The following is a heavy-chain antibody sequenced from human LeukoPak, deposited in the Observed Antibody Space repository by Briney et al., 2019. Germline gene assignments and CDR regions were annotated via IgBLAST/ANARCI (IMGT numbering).Heavy chain of an antibody. CDR2: IRNDGSNK. V-gene: IGHV3-30*02. D-gene: IGHD3-22*01. J-gene: IGHJ3*02. CDR3: AKSLETYYYDSSGSRSSFDI. CDR1: GFTFSTYV. Sequence: GGSLRLSCAASGFTFSTYVMHWVRQAPGKGLEWVAFIRNDGSNKYYADSVKGRFTISRDNSKNTLYLQMNSLRAEDTAVYYCAKSLETYYYDSSGSRSSFDIWGQGTMVTVSS.